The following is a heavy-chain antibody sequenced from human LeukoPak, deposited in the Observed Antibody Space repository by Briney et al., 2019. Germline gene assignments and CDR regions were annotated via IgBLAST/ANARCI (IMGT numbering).Heavy chain of an antibody. Sequence: SETLSLTCTVSGGSISSYYWSWIRQPPGKGLEWIGYIYYSGSTNYNPSPKSRVTISVDTSKNQFSLKLSSVTAADTAVYYCARGDSSGWDPNFAYWGQGTLVTVSS. J-gene: IGHJ4*02. CDR2: IYYSGST. D-gene: IGHD6-19*01. CDR1: GGSISSYY. V-gene: IGHV4-59*01. CDR3: ARGDSSGWDPNFAY.